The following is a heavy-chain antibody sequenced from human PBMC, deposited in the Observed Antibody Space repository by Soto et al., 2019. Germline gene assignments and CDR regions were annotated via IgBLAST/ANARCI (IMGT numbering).Heavy chain of an antibody. J-gene: IGHJ4*02. D-gene: IGHD2-15*01. CDR1: GGSISSYY. Sequence: QVQLQESGPGLVKPSETLSLTCTVSGGSISSYYWSWIRQPPGKGLEWIGYIYYSGSTNYNPSLKSRVTISVDTSKNQFSLKLSSVTAADTAVYYCAREVAGAFDYWGQGTLVTVSS. V-gene: IGHV4-59*01. CDR2: IYYSGST. CDR3: AREVAGAFDY.